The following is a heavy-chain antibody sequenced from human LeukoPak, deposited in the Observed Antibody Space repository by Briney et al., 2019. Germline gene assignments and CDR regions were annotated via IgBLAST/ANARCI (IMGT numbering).Heavy chain of an antibody. CDR2: MNPNSGNT. J-gene: IGHJ4*02. D-gene: IGHD3-22*01. Sequence: ASVKVSCKXSGYTFASYDINWVRQATGQGLEWMGWMNPNSGNTGYAQKFQGRVTMTRNTSISTAYMELSSLRSEDTAVYYCARGRIVKSKKSDFDYWGQGTLVTVSS. CDR3: ARGRIVKSKKSDFDY. V-gene: IGHV1-8*01. CDR1: GYTFASYD.